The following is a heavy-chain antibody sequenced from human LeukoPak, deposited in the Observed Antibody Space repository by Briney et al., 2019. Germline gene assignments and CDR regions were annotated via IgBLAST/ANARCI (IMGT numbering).Heavy chain of an antibody. J-gene: IGHJ4*02. CDR1: GGSLGTFY. CDR3: SRAHSGFYLDA. V-gene: IGHV4-4*07. Sequence: PSETLSLTCTASGGSLGTFYWSWIRQSAGKGLEYIGRIHPTGSTNYKPSLKSRLTMSIDTSKNQFSMTLQFVTAADTAVYFCSRAHSGFYLDAWGQGTLVTVSS. CDR2: IHPTGST. D-gene: IGHD3-22*01.